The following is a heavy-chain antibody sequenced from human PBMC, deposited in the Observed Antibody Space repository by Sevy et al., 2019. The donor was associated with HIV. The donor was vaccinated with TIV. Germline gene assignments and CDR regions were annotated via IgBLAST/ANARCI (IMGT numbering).Heavy chain of an antibody. CDR1: GYTFTGYY. D-gene: IGHD3-3*01. Sequence: ASVKVSCKASGYTFTGYYMHWVRQAPGQGLEWMGWINPNSGGTNYAQKFQGRVTMTRDTSISTAYMELSRLRSDDTAVYYCARGSRAYYDFWSSLNLFDYRGQGTLVTVSS. J-gene: IGHJ4*02. V-gene: IGHV1-2*02. CDR2: INPNSGGT. CDR3: ARGSRAYYDFWSSLNLFDY.